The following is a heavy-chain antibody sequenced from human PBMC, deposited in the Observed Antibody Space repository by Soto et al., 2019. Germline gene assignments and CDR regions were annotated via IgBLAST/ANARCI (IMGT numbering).Heavy chain of an antibody. CDR2: IDPSDSYT. V-gene: IGHV5-10-1*01. CDR1: GYSFTSYW. D-gene: IGHD3-3*01. CDR3: ARLPQSDFWSGYSYYFDY. J-gene: IGHJ4*02. Sequence: GESLKISCKGSGYSFTSYWISWVRQMPGKGLEWMGRIDPSDSYTNYSPSFQGHVTISADKSISTAYLQWSSLKASDTAMYYCARLPQSDFWSGYSYYFDYWGQGTLVTVSS.